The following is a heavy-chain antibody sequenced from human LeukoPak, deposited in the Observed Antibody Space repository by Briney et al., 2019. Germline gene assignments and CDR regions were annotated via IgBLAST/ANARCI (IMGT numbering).Heavy chain of an antibody. CDR3: TKTTKYSFDI. Sequence: GGFLGLSCVASGFTFRDHLMSWVRQAPGKGLEWVAHIKHDASEKYYVDSVKGRFTISRDNAKNSLDPPKNSLRPQDTPVCTCTKTTKYSFDIWGKGKMVSVS. CDR1: GFTFRDHL. V-gene: IGHV3-7*02. J-gene: IGHJ3*02. D-gene: IGHD2/OR15-2a*01. CDR2: IKHDASEK.